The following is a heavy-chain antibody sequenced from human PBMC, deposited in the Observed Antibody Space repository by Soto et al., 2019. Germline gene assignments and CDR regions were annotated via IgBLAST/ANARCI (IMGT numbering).Heavy chain of an antibody. CDR1: GFSFSSYA. CDR3: ARDMYSSDYFVKWFEP. Sequence: VQLVESGGGVAQPGRSLRLSCTASGFSFSSYAMYWFRQPPGKGLEWVAVISHDGINKHYADSVKGRVTVSRDNSNHSLDLQLNSLRGEDTAMYYCARDMYSSDYFVKWFEPWGQGTLVTVSS. V-gene: IGHV3-30-3*01. J-gene: IGHJ5*02. D-gene: IGHD6-19*01. CDR2: ISHDGINK.